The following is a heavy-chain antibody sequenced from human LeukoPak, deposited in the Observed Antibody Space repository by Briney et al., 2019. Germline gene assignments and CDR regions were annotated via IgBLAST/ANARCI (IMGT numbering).Heavy chain of an antibody. Sequence: SGGSLRLSCAASGFTFSSYSMNWVRQAPGKGLEWVSSIISSSSYIYYADSVKGRFTISRDNARNSLYLQMNSLRAEDTAVYYCARAAPAIFGVVINDHWGQGTLVTVSS. CDR2: IISSSSYI. V-gene: IGHV3-21*01. CDR3: ARAAPAIFGVVINDH. CDR1: GFTFSSYS. D-gene: IGHD3-3*01. J-gene: IGHJ5*02.